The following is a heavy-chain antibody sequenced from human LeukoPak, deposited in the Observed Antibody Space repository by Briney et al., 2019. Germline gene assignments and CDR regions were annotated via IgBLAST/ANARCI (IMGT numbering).Heavy chain of an antibody. Sequence: GGSLRLSCAASGFIFSNYNMNWVRQAPGKGLEWVSSISSSSSYIYYADSVKGRFTISRDNAKNSLYLQMNSLRAEDTAVYYCARDRWYGDYWGTVDVWGKGTTVTVSS. J-gene: IGHJ6*04. CDR3: ARDRWYGDYWGTVDV. CDR2: ISSSSSYI. CDR1: GFIFSNYN. V-gene: IGHV3-21*01. D-gene: IGHD4-17*01.